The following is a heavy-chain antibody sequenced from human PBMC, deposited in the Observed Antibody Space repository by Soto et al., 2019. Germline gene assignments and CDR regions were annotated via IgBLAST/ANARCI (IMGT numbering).Heavy chain of an antibody. CDR2: IWYDGSNK. Sequence: GGSLRLSCAASGFTFSSYGMHWVRQAPGKGLEWVAVIWYDGSNKYYADSVKGRFTISRDNSKNTLYLQMNSLRAEDTAVYYCARVVGYGSGSLPYYYYGMDVWGQETTVTVSS. J-gene: IGHJ6*02. CDR1: GFTFSSYG. V-gene: IGHV3-33*08. CDR3: ARVVGYGSGSLPYYYYGMDV. D-gene: IGHD3-10*01.